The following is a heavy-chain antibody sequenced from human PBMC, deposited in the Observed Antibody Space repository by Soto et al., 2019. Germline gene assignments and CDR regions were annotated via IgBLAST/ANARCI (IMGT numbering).Heavy chain of an antibody. V-gene: IGHV4-34*01. CDR3: ARSGYSSSWYSSNFDY. D-gene: IGHD6-13*01. Sequence: SETLSLTCAVYGGSFSGYYWSWIRQPPGKGLEWIGEINHSGSTNYNPSLKSRVTISVDTSKNQFSLKLSSVTAADTAVYYCARSGYSSSWYSSNFDYWGRGTLVTVSS. J-gene: IGHJ4*02. CDR2: INHSGST. CDR1: GGSFSGYY.